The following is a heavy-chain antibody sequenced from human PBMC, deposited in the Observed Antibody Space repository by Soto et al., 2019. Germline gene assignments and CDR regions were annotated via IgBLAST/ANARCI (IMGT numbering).Heavy chain of an antibody. D-gene: IGHD3-22*01. J-gene: IGHJ3*02. CDR2: MNPNSGNT. CDR1: GYTFTSYD. V-gene: IGHV1-8*01. Sequence: ASVKVSCKASGYTFTSYDINWVRQATGQELEWMGWMNPNSGNTGYAQKFQGRVTMTRNTSISTAYMELSSLRSEDTAVYYCATISTKMIGPDDAFDIWGQGTMVTV. CDR3: ATISTKMIGPDDAFDI.